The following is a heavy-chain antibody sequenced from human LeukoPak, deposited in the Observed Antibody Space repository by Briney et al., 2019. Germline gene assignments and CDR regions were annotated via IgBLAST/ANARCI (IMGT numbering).Heavy chain of an antibody. CDR2: IYWDDDK. CDR3: AHIYGGFPRGWFDP. CDR1: GFSLSTSGVG. Sequence: SGPTLVKPTQTLTLTCTFSGFSLSTSGVGVGWIRQPPGKALEWLALIYWDDDKRYSPSLKSRLTITKDTSKNQVVLTMTNMDPVDTATYYCAHIYGGFPRGWFDPWGQGTLVTVSS. D-gene: IGHD4-23*01. J-gene: IGHJ5*02. V-gene: IGHV2-5*02.